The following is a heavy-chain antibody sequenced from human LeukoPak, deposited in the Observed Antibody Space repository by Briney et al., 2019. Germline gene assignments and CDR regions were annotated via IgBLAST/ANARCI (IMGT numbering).Heavy chain of an antibody. CDR1: GYTFTSYG. CDR2: ISAYNGNT. J-gene: IGHJ4*02. D-gene: IGHD3-9*01. V-gene: IGHV1-18*01. CDR3: ARSYNFDWLFDY. Sequence: ASVKVSCKASGYTFTSYGISWVRQAPGQGLEWMGWISAYNGNTNYAQRLQGRVTMTTDTSTSTAYMELRSLRSDDTAVYYCARSYNFDWLFDYWGQGTLVTVSS.